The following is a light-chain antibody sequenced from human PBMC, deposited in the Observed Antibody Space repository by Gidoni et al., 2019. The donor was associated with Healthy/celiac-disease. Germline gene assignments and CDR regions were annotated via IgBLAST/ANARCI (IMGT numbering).Light chain of an antibody. J-gene: IGLJ2*01. Sequence: SYELTQPPSVSVSPGQTASITCAGEKLGDKYACWYQQKPGQSPVLVIYQDSKRPSGIPERFSGSNSGNTATLTISGTQAIDEADYYCQAWDSSTAGVFGGGTKLTVL. CDR3: QAWDSSTAGV. CDR1: KLGDKY. V-gene: IGLV3-1*01. CDR2: QDS.